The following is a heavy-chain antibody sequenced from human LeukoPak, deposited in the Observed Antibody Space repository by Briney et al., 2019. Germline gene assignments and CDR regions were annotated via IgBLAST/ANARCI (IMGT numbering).Heavy chain of an antibody. Sequence: ASVKASCKASGYTFTGYYMHWVRQAPGQGLEWMGRINPNSGGTNYAQKFQGRVTMTRDTSISTAYMELSRLRSDDTAVYYWAVVDTAMVTFDYWGQGTLVTVSS. CDR2: INPNSGGT. J-gene: IGHJ4*02. CDR3: AVVDTAMVTFDY. V-gene: IGHV1-2*06. D-gene: IGHD5-18*01. CDR1: GYTFTGYY.